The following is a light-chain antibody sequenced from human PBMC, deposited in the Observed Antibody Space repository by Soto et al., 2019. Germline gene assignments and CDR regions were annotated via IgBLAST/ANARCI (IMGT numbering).Light chain of an antibody. CDR3: QQYYSYPRT. V-gene: IGKV1-8*01. J-gene: IGKJ1*01. CDR2: AAS. CDR1: QGISSY. Sequence: IQMTQSPSTLSSSVGDRGTITWRARQGISSYLAWYQQKPGKATKLLIYAASTLQSGVPSRFSGSGSGTDFTLTISCLQSEDFATYYCQQYYSYPRTFGQGTKVDIK.